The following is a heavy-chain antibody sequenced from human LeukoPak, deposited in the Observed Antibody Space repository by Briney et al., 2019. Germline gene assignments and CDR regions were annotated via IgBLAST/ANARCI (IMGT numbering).Heavy chain of an antibody. CDR1: GFTFSSYS. Sequence: GGSLRLSCAASGFTFSSYSMNWVRQAPGKGLEWVSSISSSSSYICYADSVKGRFTISRDNAKNSLYLQMNSLRAEDTAVYYCARDLNWYDSSGPDTFDYWGQGTLVTVSS. V-gene: IGHV3-21*01. J-gene: IGHJ4*02. D-gene: IGHD3-22*01. CDR2: ISSSSSYI. CDR3: ARDLNWYDSSGPDTFDY.